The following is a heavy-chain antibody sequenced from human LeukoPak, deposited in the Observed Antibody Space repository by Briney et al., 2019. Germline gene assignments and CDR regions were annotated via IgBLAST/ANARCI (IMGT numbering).Heavy chain of an antibody. D-gene: IGHD6-6*01. V-gene: IGHV5-10-1*01. CDR1: GYIFTSYW. CDR2: IDPTDSYT. Sequence: GESLRISCKGSGYIFTSYWITWVRQMPGKGLEWMGMIDPTDSYTNYSPSFQGHVTISTDKSISTAYLQWSSLKASDTAIYYCARRGRSSSNFDFWGQGTLVTVSS. J-gene: IGHJ4*02. CDR3: ARRGRSSSNFDF.